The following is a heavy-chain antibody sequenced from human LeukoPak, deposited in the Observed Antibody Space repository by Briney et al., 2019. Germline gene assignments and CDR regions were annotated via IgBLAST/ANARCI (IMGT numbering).Heavy chain of an antibody. J-gene: IGHJ6*02. CDR2: ISYDGSNK. CDR3: AKESYNYYDSSGYPLLGYGMDV. V-gene: IGHV3-30*18. CDR1: GFTFSSYG. D-gene: IGHD3-22*01. Sequence: PGGSLRLSCAASGFTFSSYGMHWVRQAPGKGLEWVAVISYDGSNKYYADSVKGRFTISRDNSKNTLYLQMSSLRAEDTAVYYCAKESYNYYDSSGYPLLGYGMDVWGQGTTVTVSS.